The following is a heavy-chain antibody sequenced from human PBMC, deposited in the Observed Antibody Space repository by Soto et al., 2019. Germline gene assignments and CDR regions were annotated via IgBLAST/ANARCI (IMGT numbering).Heavy chain of an antibody. Sequence: SVKVSCKASGCTFSSYAISWVRQAPGQGLEWMGGIIPIVGTANYAQKFQGRVTITADESTSTVYMELSSLRSEDKAVYYCASAYYDSSGYSRYYDYGMDVWGQGTTVTVSS. CDR3: ASAYYDSSGYSRYYDYGMDV. D-gene: IGHD3-22*01. J-gene: IGHJ6*02. V-gene: IGHV1-69*13. CDR2: IIPIVGTA. CDR1: GCTFSSYA.